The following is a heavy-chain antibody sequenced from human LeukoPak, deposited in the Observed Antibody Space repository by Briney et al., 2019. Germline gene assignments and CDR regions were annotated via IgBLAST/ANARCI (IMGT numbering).Heavy chain of an antibody. CDR3: ASAGSITNRVSLALYYYYDMDV. CDR1: GFTFSSYS. Sequence: GGSLRLSCAASGFTFSSYSMNWVRPAPGKGLEWVSSISSSSSYIYYADSVKGRFTISRDNAKNSLYLQMNSLRVEDTAVYYCASAGSITNRVSLALYYYYDMDVWGKGTTVTVSS. V-gene: IGHV3-21*01. J-gene: IGHJ6*03. D-gene: IGHD1-14*01. CDR2: ISSSSSYI.